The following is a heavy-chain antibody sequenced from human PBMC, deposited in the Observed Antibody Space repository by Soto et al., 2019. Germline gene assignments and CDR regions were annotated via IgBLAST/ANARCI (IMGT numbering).Heavy chain of an antibody. CDR2: VSHTGTA. V-gene: IGHV4-4*02. D-gene: IGHD5-18*01. CDR1: GGPINNSNW. J-gene: IGHJ3*01. Sequence: QVQLQESGPGLVRPSGTLSLTCTVSGGPINNSNWWSWVRQSPGKGLEWIGEVSHTGTANYSPSLRSRVTMSLDKANNLFSLKLTSVTAADTAIYYCARQTSLVTGDAFDLWGQGTMLTVS. CDR3: ARQTSLVTGDAFDL.